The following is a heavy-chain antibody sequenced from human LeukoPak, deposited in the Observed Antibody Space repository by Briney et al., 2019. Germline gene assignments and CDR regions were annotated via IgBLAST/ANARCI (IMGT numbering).Heavy chain of an antibody. Sequence: PGGSLRLSCAASGFTFSSYAMSWVRQAPGKGLEWVSAIRGSGGSTYYADSVKGRFTISRDNSKNTLYLQMNSLRAEDTAVYYCARDYDFWSGYSDDAFDIWGQGTMVTVSS. D-gene: IGHD3-3*01. V-gene: IGHV3-23*01. J-gene: IGHJ3*02. CDR1: GFTFSSYA. CDR2: IRGSGGST. CDR3: ARDYDFWSGYSDDAFDI.